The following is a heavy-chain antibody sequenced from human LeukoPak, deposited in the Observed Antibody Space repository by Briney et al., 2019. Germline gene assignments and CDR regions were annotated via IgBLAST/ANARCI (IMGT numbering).Heavy chain of an antibody. J-gene: IGHJ5*02. CDR3: ARDGGSYFNWFDP. Sequence: GGTLRLSCAASGFTFSSYGMSWVRQAPGKGLEWVSAISGSGGSTYYADSVKGRFTISRDNAKNSLYLQMNSLRAEDTAVYYCARDGGSYFNWFDPWGQGTLVTVSS. CDR1: GFTFSSYG. D-gene: IGHD1-26*01. V-gene: IGHV3-23*01. CDR2: ISGSGGST.